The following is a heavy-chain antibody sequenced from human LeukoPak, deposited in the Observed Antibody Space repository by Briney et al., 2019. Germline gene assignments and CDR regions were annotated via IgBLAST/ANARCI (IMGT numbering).Heavy chain of an antibody. CDR1: GFTFNTYG. V-gene: IGHV3-30*03. CDR3: ARGDRDLLDYYYYMDV. J-gene: IGHJ6*03. CDR2: ISYDGSNK. Sequence: PGGSLRLSCAPSGFTFNTYGMHWVRQAPGKGLEWVAVISYDGSNKYYADSVKGRFTISRDNSKNMLYMQMNSLRVEDTAVYYCARGDRDLLDYYYYMDVWGKETTVTISS. D-gene: IGHD3-3*01.